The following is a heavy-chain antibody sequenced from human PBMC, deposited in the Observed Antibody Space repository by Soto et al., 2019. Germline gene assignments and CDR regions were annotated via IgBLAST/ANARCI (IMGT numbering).Heavy chain of an antibody. CDR3: VRDSRGDY. CDR1: GFIFSKYW. CDR2: IDHDGPT. J-gene: IGHJ4*02. V-gene: IGHV3-74*01. Sequence: EVQLVESGGGLVQPGGSLRLSCAGSGFIFSKYWMHWVRQAPGKGLEWVSRIDHDGPTDYADSVRGRFTISTDNAESTLYLQMNSLRPEDTAVYYCVRDSRGDYWGQGTLVTVSS.